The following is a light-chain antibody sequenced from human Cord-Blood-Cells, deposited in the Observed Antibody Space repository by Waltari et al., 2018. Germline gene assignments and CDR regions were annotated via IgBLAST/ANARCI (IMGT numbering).Light chain of an antibody. CDR3: SSYTSSSTWV. V-gene: IGLV2-14*03. J-gene: IGLJ3*02. CDR1: SSDVGGYNY. CDR2: DVS. Sequence: QSALTQPASVSGSPGQSITISCTGTSSDVGGYNYVSLYQQHPGKAPKLMIYDVSNRPSGVCNRFAGSRSGNTASLTIAGLQAEDEADYYCSSYTSSSTWVFGGGTKLTVL.